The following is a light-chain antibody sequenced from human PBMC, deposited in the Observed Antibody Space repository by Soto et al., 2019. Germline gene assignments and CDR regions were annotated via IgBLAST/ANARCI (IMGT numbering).Light chain of an antibody. Sequence: QSALTQPASVSGSPGQSITISCTGTSSDVGCYNYVSWYQQHPGKAPKLMIYDVSNRPSGVSNRFSGSKSGNTASLTISGRQAEDEADYYCSSYTSSSTLYVFGTGTKVTVL. CDR3: SSYTSSSTLYV. J-gene: IGLJ1*01. V-gene: IGLV2-14*01. CDR1: SSDVGCYNY. CDR2: DVS.